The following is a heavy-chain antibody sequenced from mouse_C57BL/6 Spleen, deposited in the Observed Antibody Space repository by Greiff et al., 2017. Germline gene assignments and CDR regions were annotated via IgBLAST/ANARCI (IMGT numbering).Heavy chain of an antibody. CDR1: GYTFTSYW. CDR2: IYPGSGST. CDR3: ARPAQATDAMDY. Sequence: QVQLKQPGAELVKPGASVKMSCKASGYTFTSYWITWVKQRPGQGLEWIGDIYPGSGSTNYNEKFKSKATLTVDTSSSAAYMQLSSLTSEDSAVYYCARPAQATDAMDYWGQGTSGTVSS. D-gene: IGHD3-2*02. J-gene: IGHJ4*01. V-gene: IGHV1-55*01.